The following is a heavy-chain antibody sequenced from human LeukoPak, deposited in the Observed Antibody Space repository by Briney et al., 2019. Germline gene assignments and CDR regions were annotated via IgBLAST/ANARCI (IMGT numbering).Heavy chain of an antibody. Sequence: ASVKVSCKASGYTFTSYDINWVRQATGQGLEWMGWMNPNSGNTGYAQKFQGRVTMTSDTSISTAYMELNSLRSEDTAVYFCTFSGGGYVFDYWGQGTLVTVSS. D-gene: IGHD5-12*01. CDR1: GYTFTSYD. CDR2: MNPNSGNT. CDR3: TFSGGGYVFDY. V-gene: IGHV1-8*01. J-gene: IGHJ4*02.